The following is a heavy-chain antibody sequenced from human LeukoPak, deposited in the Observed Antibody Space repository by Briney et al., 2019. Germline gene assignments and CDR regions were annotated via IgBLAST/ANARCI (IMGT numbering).Heavy chain of an antibody. CDR2: ISSSSDYI. D-gene: IGHD6-13*01. V-gene: IGHV3-21*01. CDR3: ARDGRHSSSWPKQKYSYYMDV. CDR1: GFTFDDYA. J-gene: IGHJ6*03. Sequence: PGGSLRLSCAVSGFTFDDYAMHWVRQAPGKGLEWVSSISSSSDYIYYADSVKGRFTISRDNAKISLFLQMNSLRAEDTAMYYCARDGRHSSSWPKQKYSYYMDVWGKGTTVTVSS.